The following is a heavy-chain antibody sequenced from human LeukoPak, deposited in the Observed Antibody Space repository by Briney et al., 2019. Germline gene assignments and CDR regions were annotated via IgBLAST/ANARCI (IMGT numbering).Heavy chain of an antibody. Sequence: GGSLRLSCAASGFTFSSYAMSWVRQAPGKGLEWVSAISGSGGSTYYADSVKGRFTIPRGNSKNTLYLQMNSLRAEDTAVYYCAKGSGIAVAGIGGSYFDYWGQGTLVTVSS. D-gene: IGHD6-19*01. CDR1: GFTFSSYA. V-gene: IGHV3-23*01. J-gene: IGHJ4*02. CDR2: ISGSGGST. CDR3: AKGSGIAVAGIGGSYFDY.